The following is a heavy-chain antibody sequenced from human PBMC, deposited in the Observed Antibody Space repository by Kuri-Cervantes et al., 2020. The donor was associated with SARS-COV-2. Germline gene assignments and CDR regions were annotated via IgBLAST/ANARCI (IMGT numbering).Heavy chain of an antibody. D-gene: IGHD5-18*01. V-gene: IGHV4-38-2*02. Sequence: GSLRLSCTVSGYSISSGYHWSWIRQPPGKGLEWIGEINHSGSSDYNPSLKSRVTISVDTSKNQFSLKLNSVAAADTAVYYCARLGGYGSGYNWFDPWGQGTLVTVSS. CDR1: GYSISSGYH. CDR2: INHSGSS. CDR3: ARLGGYGSGYNWFDP. J-gene: IGHJ5*02.